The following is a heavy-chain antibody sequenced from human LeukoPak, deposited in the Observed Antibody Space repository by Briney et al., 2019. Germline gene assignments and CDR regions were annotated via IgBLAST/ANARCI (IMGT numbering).Heavy chain of an antibody. Sequence: GGSLRLSCAASGFTFSSYAMSWVRQAPGKGLEWVSGISGSGGSTYYADSVKGRFTISRDNSKNTLYLQMNSLRAEDTAVYYCAKDLGYSSGWDLWGQGTLVTVSS. V-gene: IGHV3-23*01. CDR1: GFTFSSYA. J-gene: IGHJ5*02. CDR3: AKDLGYSSGWDL. D-gene: IGHD6-19*01. CDR2: ISGSGGST.